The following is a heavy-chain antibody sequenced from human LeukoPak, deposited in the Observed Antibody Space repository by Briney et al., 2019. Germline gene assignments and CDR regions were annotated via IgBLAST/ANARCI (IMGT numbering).Heavy chain of an antibody. J-gene: IGHJ5*02. CDR3: ARDRNITMVRGLGIWFDP. CDR2: IYSGGTT. D-gene: IGHD3-10*01. V-gene: IGHV3-66*01. Sequence: GGSLRLSCAASGFNASSNYMSWVRQAPGKGLEWVSVIYSGGTTYYADSVKGRFTISRDNSKNTLYLQMNSLRAEDTAVYYCARDRNITMVRGLGIWFDPWGQGTLVTVSS. CDR1: GFNASSNY.